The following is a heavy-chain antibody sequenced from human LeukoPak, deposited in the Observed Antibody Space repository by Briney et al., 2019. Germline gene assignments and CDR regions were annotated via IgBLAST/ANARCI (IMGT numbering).Heavy chain of an antibody. CDR3: AKGSGGSRPYYFDY. J-gene: IGHJ4*02. CDR1: GFTFSNYA. V-gene: IGHV3-23*01. CDR2: ITGSGGST. Sequence: GGSLRLSCVASGFTFSNYAMSWVRQAPGKGLEWVSAITGSGGSTYYADSVKGRFSISRDNSKNTVYLQMSSLRAEDTAVYYCAKGSGGSRPYYFDYWGQGTLVTVSS. D-gene: IGHD2-15*01.